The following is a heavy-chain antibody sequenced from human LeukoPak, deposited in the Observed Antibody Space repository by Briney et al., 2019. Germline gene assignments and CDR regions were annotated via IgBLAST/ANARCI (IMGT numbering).Heavy chain of an antibody. CDR3: ARLVARQVYDN. CDR2: IKQDESYK. V-gene: IGHV3-7*01. CDR1: GFTFSGYW. D-gene: IGHD1-14*01. Sequence: GGSLRLSCEAPGFTFSGYWMSWVRQAPGKGLEWVANIKQDESYKYYVDSAKGRFTISRDNAKNSLYLQMNSLRAEDTAVFYCARLVARQVYDNWGQGTLVTVSS. J-gene: IGHJ4*02.